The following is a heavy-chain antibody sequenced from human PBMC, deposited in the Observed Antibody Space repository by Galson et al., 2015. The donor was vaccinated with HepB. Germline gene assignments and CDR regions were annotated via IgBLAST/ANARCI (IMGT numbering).Heavy chain of an antibody. Sequence: SVKVSCKASGYTFTKFGISWVRQAPGQGLEWMAWTSGYNGNTNYAQKFQGRVTMTTDTSTSTAYMELRSLTSDDTAVYYCATARYSTSPPDNWGQGTLVTVSS. J-gene: IGHJ4*02. CDR3: ATARYSTSPPDN. CDR1: GYTFTKFG. V-gene: IGHV1-18*01. D-gene: IGHD6-6*01. CDR2: TSGYNGNT.